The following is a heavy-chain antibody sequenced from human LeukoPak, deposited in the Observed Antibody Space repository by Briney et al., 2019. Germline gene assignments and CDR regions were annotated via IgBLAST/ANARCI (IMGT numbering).Heavy chain of an antibody. CDR2: INHSGST. V-gene: IGHV4-34*01. CDR3: ARGSRYAPIDY. D-gene: IGHD2-8*01. CDR1: GGSFSGYY. J-gene: IGHJ4*02. Sequence: PSETLSLTCAVSGGSFSGYYWSWIRQPPGKGLEWIGEINHSGSTNYNPSLKSRVTISVDTSKNQFSLKLSSVTAADTAVYYCARGSRYAPIDYWGQGTLVTVSS.